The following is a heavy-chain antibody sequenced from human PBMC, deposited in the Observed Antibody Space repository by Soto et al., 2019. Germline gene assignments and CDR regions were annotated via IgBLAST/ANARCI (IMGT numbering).Heavy chain of an antibody. CDR3: AKDLRRYYGSGSYYSGPLNY. CDR2: ISGSGGST. CDR1: VFTFSSYA. J-gene: IGHJ4*02. D-gene: IGHD3-10*01. Sequence: PGGSLRLSCAASVFTFSSYAMSWVRQAPGKGLEWVSAISGSGGSTYYADSVKGRFTISRDNSKNTLYLQMNSLRAEDTAVYYCAKDLRRYYGSGSYYSGPLNYWGQGTLVTVSS. V-gene: IGHV3-23*01.